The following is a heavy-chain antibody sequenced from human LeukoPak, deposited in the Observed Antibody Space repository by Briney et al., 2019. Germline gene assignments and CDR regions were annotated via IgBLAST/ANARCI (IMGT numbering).Heavy chain of an antibody. CDR2: ISSSSSYI. CDR1: GFTFSSYS. Sequence: GGSLRPSCAASGFTFSSYSMNWVRQAPGKGLEWVSSISSSSSYIYYADSVKGRFTISRDNAKNSLYLQMNSLRAEDTAVYYCARGEYCSSTSCYSFQNWGQGTLVTVSS. V-gene: IGHV3-21*01. D-gene: IGHD2-2*02. CDR3: ARGEYCSSTSCYSFQN. J-gene: IGHJ4*02.